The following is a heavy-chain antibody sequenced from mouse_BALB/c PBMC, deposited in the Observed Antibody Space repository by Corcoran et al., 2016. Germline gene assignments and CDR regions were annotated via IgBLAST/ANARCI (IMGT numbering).Heavy chain of an antibody. D-gene: IGHD2-3*01. CDR3: ARWNYEGDAMDY. CDR2: INPYYGST. V-gene: IGHV1-39*01. Sequence: EIQLQQTGPELVKPGASVKISCKASGYSFTDYIMLWVKQSHGKSLEWIGNINPYYGSTSYNLKFKGKATLTVDKSSSTAYMQLNSLTSEDSAVYYCARWNYEGDAMDYWGQGTSVTVSS. CDR1: GYSFTDYI. J-gene: IGHJ4*01.